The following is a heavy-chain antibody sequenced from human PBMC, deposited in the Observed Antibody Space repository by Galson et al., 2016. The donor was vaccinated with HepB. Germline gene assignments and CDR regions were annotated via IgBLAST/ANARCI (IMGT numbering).Heavy chain of an antibody. CDR1: GGSISSYY. D-gene: IGHD1/OR15-1a*01. J-gene: IGHJ4*02. V-gene: IGHV4-59*12. Sequence: SETLSLTCTVSGGSISSYYWSWIRQPPGKGLEWIGYIYYSGSTNYNPSLKSRVTISLDTSKNQFSLRLSSVTAADTAIYYCARVRITGRTFPFDYWGQGTLVTVSS. CDR3: ARVRITGRTFPFDY. CDR2: IYYSGST.